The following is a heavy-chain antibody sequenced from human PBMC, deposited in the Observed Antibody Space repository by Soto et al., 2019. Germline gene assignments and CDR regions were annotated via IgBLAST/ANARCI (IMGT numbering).Heavy chain of an antibody. CDR3: ARNPRAVAAMHMDV. J-gene: IGHJ6*03. D-gene: IGHD6-19*01. CDR1: GGTFSSYA. CDR2: FIPILGIG. Sequence: QVQLVQSGAEVKKPGSSVKVSCKASGGTFSSYAFNWVRQAPGQGLEWMGRFIPILGIGDYAQRFQGRVTITADKSTSTVYMELSSLRSEDTAVYYCARNPRAVAAMHMDVWGKGTMVTVSS. V-gene: IGHV1-69*04.